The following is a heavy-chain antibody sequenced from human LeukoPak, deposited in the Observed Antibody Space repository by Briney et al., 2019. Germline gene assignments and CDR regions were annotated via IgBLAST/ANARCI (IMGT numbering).Heavy chain of an antibody. V-gene: IGHV3-43*01. CDR2: ISWDGGST. CDR1: GFTFDDYT. CDR3: ARSVGATTPIDY. J-gene: IGHJ4*02. D-gene: IGHD1-26*01. Sequence: PGGSLRLSCAASGFTFDDYTMHWVRQAPGKGLEWVSLISWDGGSTYYADSVKGRFTISRDNSKNSLYLQMNSLRTGDTALYYCARSVGATTPIDYWGQGTLVTVSS.